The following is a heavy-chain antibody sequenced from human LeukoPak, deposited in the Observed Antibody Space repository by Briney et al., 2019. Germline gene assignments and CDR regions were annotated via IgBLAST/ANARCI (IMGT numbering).Heavy chain of an antibody. CDR3: ARARGITMIYYMDV. V-gene: IGHV3-48*03. CDR2: ISSSGSTI. CDR1: GFTFSSYE. Sequence: GGSLRLSCAASGFTFSSYEMNWVRQAPGKGLEWVSYISSSGSTIYYADSVKGRFTISRDNSKNTLYLQMGSLRAEDMAVYYCARARGITMIYYMDVWGKGTTVTVSS. J-gene: IGHJ6*03. D-gene: IGHD3-22*01.